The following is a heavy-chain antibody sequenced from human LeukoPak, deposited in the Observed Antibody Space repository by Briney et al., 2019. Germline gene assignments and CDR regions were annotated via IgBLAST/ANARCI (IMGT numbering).Heavy chain of an antibody. CDR2: IKSKADGGTT. D-gene: IGHD1-1*01. J-gene: IGHJ2*01. Sequence: GGSLRLTCAASGFTFTNAWMSWVRQAPGKGLEWIGRIKSKADGGTTDYAAPVKGRFTISRDDSENTLYLQMNSLKTEDTAVYFCTTETNWYFDLWGRGTLVTVSS. CDR3: TTETNWYFDL. CDR1: GFTFTNAW. V-gene: IGHV3-15*01.